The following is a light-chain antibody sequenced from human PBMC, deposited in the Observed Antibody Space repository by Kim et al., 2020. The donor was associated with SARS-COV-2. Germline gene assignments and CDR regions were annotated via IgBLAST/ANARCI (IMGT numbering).Light chain of an antibody. J-gene: IGKJ1*01. V-gene: IGKV1-5*03. CDR3: QQYDSYPWT. Sequence: ASVGNRVTITCRASQSIGSWLAWHQQKPGKAPKFLIYKASKLESGVPSRFSGSRSGTQFTLSISSLQPDDFATYYCQQYDSYPWTFGQGTKVDIK. CDR1: QSIGSW. CDR2: KAS.